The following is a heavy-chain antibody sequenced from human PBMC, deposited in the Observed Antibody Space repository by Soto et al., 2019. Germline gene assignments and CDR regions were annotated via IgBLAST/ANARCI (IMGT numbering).Heavy chain of an antibody. V-gene: IGHV4-34*01. CDR3: ARGPVTTVVFNWFDP. CDR1: GGSFSGYY. Sequence: SETLSLTCAVYGGSFSGYYWSWIRQPPGKGLEWIGEINHSGSTNYNPSLKSRVTISVDTSKNQFSLKLSSVTAADTAVYYCARGPVTTVVFNWFDPWGQGTLVTVSS. J-gene: IGHJ5*02. CDR2: INHSGST. D-gene: IGHD4-17*01.